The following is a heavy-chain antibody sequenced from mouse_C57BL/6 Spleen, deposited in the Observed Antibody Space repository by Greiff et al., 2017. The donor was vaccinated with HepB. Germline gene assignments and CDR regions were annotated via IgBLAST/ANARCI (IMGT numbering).Heavy chain of an antibody. CDR2: IRNKANGYTT. V-gene: IGHV7-3*01. CDR1: GFTFTDYY. CDR3: ARSPDGYYVMDY. Sequence: EVKLVESGGGLVQPGGSLSLSCAASGFTFTDYYMSWVRQPPGKALEWLGFIRNKANGYTTEYSASVKGRFTISRDNSQSILYLQMNALRAEDSATYYCARSPDGYYVMDYWGQGTSVTVSS. J-gene: IGHJ4*01. D-gene: IGHD2-3*01.